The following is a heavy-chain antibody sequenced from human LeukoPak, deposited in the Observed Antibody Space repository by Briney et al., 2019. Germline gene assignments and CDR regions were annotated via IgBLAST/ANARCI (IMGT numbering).Heavy chain of an antibody. V-gene: IGHV4-34*01. Sequence: PSETLSLTCAVYGASFSDSYWSWIRQSPEKGLERIGEINNSGSTSYNPSLNSRVIMSVDRSKNQFSLRLTSVTAADTAVYYCARVPAHIVVVTAIAYMDVWGKGTTVTVSS. CDR3: ARVPAHIVVVTAIAYMDV. J-gene: IGHJ6*03. CDR1: GASFSDSY. D-gene: IGHD2-21*02. CDR2: INNSGST.